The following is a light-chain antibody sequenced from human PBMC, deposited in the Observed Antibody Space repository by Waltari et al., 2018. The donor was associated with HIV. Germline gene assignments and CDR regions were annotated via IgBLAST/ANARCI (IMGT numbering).Light chain of an antibody. Sequence: DIQMTQSPSSLSASMGDKVTITCQASDNIRTFLNWFHQKSGQAPKLLIYGSSNLQRGVSPRFSGGGFGTQFTFTINSLQPEDVGTYYCQHLDSLGALSFGGGTKVDI. J-gene: IGKJ4*01. CDR2: GSS. CDR3: QHLDSLGALS. CDR1: DNIRTF. V-gene: IGKV1-33*01.